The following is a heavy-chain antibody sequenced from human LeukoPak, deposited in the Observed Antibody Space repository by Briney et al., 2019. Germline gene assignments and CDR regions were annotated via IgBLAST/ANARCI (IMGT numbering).Heavy chain of an antibody. CDR3: ARDHSGSYSSDY. Sequence: ASVKVSCKVSGYTLTELSMHWVRQAPGKGLEWMGGFDPEDGETIYAQKFQGRVTMTEDTSTDTAYMELSSLRSEDTAVYYCARDHSGSYSSDYWGQGTLVTVSS. J-gene: IGHJ4*02. CDR2: FDPEDGET. D-gene: IGHD1-26*01. V-gene: IGHV1-24*01. CDR1: GYTLTELS.